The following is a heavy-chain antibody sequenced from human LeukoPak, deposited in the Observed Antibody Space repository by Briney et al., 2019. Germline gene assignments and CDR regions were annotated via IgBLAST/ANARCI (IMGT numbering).Heavy chain of an antibody. CDR1: GGSISSYY. D-gene: IGHD3-22*01. V-gene: IGHV4-59*08. J-gene: IGHJ4*02. Sequence: SETLSLTCTVSGGSISSYYWSWIRQPPGKGLEWIGYIYYGGSTNYNPSLKSRVTISVDTSKNQFSLKLSSVTAADTAVYYCARHEVAYYYDSSDPRENDYWGQGTLVTVSS. CDR2: IYYGGST. CDR3: ARHEVAYYYDSSDPRENDY.